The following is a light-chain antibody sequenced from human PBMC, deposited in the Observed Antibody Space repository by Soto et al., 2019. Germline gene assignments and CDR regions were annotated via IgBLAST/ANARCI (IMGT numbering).Light chain of an antibody. J-gene: IGKJ5*01. CDR3: QQRYSTPIT. Sequence: DFQVTQSPSSRSASVGDRVTIACRASQSINIYLNWYQRKPGQAPKXLIYAASSLQSAVPSRFSGSGSGTDFTIAISSLKPENFGTDECQQRYSTPITFCQGTRLEIK. CDR1: QSINIY. V-gene: IGKV1-39*01. CDR2: AAS.